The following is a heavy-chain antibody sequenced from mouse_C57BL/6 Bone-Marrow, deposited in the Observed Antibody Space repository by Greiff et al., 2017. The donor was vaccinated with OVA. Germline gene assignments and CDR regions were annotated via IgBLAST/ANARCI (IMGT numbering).Heavy chain of an antibody. CDR1: GYTFTDYY. Sequence: VQLQESGAELVRPGASVKLSCKASGYTFTDYYISWVQQRPGQGLEWIARIYPGSGNIYYNEKFKGKATLTAEKSSSTAYMQLSSLTSDDSAVYFCARSERLRDYFDYWCQGTTLTVSS. CDR2: IYPGSGNI. CDR3: ARSERLRDYFDY. D-gene: IGHD2-2*01. V-gene: IGHV1-76*01. J-gene: IGHJ2*01.